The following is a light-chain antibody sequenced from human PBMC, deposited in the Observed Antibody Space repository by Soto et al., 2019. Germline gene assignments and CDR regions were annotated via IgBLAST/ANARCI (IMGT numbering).Light chain of an antibody. CDR2: GIS. CDR1: QSISSSY. Sequence: EIVMTQSPATLSVSPGERAILSCRASQSISSSYLAWYQQKPGKAPRLLIHGISNRATGVPDRFSGSGSGTDFTLTISRLEPEDFAVYYCQQYTAWPLTFGQGTKVDI. V-gene: IGKV3-20*01. CDR3: QQYTAWPLT. J-gene: IGKJ1*01.